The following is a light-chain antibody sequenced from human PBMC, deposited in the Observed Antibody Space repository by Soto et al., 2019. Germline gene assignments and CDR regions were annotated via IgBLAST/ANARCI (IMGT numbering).Light chain of an antibody. CDR3: QQYNDWYS. CDR1: QSLSSD. V-gene: IGKV3-15*01. Sequence: EIVMTQSPATLSVSPGERATLSCRASQSLSSDLAWYQQKPGQAPRLLIYGASTRATGIQARFSGSGSGTEFTLTISSLQSEDFALYYCQQYNDWYSFGQGTKLEIK. J-gene: IGKJ2*01. CDR2: GAS.